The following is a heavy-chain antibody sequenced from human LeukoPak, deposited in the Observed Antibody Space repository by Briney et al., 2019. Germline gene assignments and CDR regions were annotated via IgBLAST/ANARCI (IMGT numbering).Heavy chain of an antibody. Sequence: PSETLSLTCTVSGGSISSSSYYWGWIRQPPGKGLEWIGSIYYSGSTYYNPSLKSRVTMSVDTSKNQFSLKLSSVTAADTAVYYCARVRSGGLDYWGQGTLVTVSS. V-gene: IGHV4-39*07. J-gene: IGHJ4*02. D-gene: IGHD3-3*01. CDR3: ARVRSGGLDY. CDR1: GGSISSSSYY. CDR2: IYYSGST.